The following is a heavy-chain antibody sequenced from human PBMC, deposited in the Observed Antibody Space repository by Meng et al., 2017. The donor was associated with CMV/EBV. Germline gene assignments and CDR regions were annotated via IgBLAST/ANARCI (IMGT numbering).Heavy chain of an antibody. CDR3: VKSFYKPLLPGH. Sequence: GGSLRLSCATSGFIFSNYWIHWVRQAPGKGLNWVARINEDGSATTYADSVRGRFFGSRDNAKNTADLQMNTVSAEDTAVYYCVKSFYKPLLPGHWGQGIMVTVSS. J-gene: IGHJ4*02. D-gene: IGHD2-15*01. CDR2: INEDGSAT. CDR1: GFIFSNYW. V-gene: IGHV3-74*01.